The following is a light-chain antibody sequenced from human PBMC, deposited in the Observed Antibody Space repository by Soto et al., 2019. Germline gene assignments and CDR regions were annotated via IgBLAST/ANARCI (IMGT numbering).Light chain of an antibody. V-gene: IGLV2-14*01. CDR2: EVT. J-gene: IGLJ1*01. CDR3: SSYTNINTRACV. CDR1: SGDIGSYNR. Sequence: QSVLTQPASVSGSPGQSITISCTGTSGDIGSYNRVSWYQQHPGKAPKLIIYEVTDRPSGVSNRFSGSKSGNTASLTIFGLQAEDGAEYYCSSYTNINTRACVFGTGTKVTVL.